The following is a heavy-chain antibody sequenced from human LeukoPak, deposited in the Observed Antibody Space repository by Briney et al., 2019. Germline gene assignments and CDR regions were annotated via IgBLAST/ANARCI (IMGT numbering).Heavy chain of an antibody. CDR1: GVSISCYY. CDR2: IYYSGST. D-gene: IGHD5-24*01. V-gene: IGHV4-59*01. Sequence: SETLSLTSTVSGVSISCYYWNWIRQPPGKGLEWIGNIYYSGSTNYNPSLKSRVTISVDTSKKQFSLKLTSVTAADTAVYYCATWQQLNDHWGQGTLVTVSS. CDR3: ATWQQLNDH. J-gene: IGHJ5*02.